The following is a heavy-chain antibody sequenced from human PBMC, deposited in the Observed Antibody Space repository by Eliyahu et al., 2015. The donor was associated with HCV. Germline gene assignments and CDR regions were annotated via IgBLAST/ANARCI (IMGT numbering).Heavy chain of an antibody. CDR2: ISYDGSNK. CDR3: AKQIRPGRIAVAGTEGYYFDY. CDR1: GFTFSSYG. V-gene: IGHV3-30*18. D-gene: IGHD6-19*01. Sequence: QVQLVESGGGVVQPGRSLRLSCAASGFTFSSYGXPWVRQAPGKGLGWVAVISYDGSNKYYADSVKGRFTISRDNSKNTLYLQMNSLRAEDTAVYYCAKQIRPGRIAVAGTEGYYFDYWGQGTLVTVSS. J-gene: IGHJ4*02.